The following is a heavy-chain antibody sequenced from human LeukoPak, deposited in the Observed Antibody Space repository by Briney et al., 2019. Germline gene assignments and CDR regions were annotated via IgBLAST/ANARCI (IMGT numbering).Heavy chain of an antibody. J-gene: IGHJ5*02. D-gene: IGHD2-2*01. CDR3: ANPIPADMYLGWFDH. CDR2: TSCRGGST. V-gene: IGHV3-23*01. CDR1: GFTSSIYA. Sequence: GGSLRLSCAASGFTSSIYAMSWVRHAPGKGLEWVSATSCRGGSTYYADSVKGRFTISRDNSKNTLYMQMNSLRAEDTAVYYCANPIPADMYLGWFDHWGQGTLVTVSS.